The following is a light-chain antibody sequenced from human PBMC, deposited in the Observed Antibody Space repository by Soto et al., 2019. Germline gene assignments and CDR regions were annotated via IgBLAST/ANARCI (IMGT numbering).Light chain of an antibody. Sequence: DIQMTQSPSTLSASVGDRVTITCRASQSISSWLAWYQQKPGKAPKLLIYDASSLESGVPSRFSGSGSETEFTLTISSLQPDDFATYYCQQYNSYTWTFGQGTKGDIK. CDR2: DAS. J-gene: IGKJ1*01. V-gene: IGKV1-5*01. CDR3: QQYNSYTWT. CDR1: QSISSW.